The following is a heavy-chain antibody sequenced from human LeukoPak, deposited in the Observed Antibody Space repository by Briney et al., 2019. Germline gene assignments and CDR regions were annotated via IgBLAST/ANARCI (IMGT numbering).Heavy chain of an antibody. J-gene: IGHJ4*02. CDR1: GGSISSGGYS. D-gene: IGHD3-10*01. CDR2: IYYSGST. V-gene: IGHV4-31*03. Sequence: SETLSLTCTVSGGSISSGGYSWSWIRQHPGQGLEWIGYIYYSGSTYYNPSLKSRVTISVDTSKNQFSLKLSSVTAADTAVYYCARGLMVRGVEIDYWGQGTLVTVSS. CDR3: ARGLMVRGVEIDY.